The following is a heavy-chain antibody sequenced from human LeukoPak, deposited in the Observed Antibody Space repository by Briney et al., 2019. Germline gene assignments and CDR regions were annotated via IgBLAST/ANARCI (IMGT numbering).Heavy chain of an antibody. CDR3: ARDQYYDSSGPSSYMDV. CDR1: GFTFSSYS. J-gene: IGHJ6*03. CDR2: ISSSSSYI. D-gene: IGHD3-22*01. V-gene: IGHV3-21*01. Sequence: PGGSLRPSCAASGFTFSSYSMNWVRQAPGKGLEWVSSISSSSSYIYYADSVKGRFTISRDNAKNSLYLQMNSLRAEDTAVYYCARDQYYDSSGPSSYMDVWGKGTTVTVSS.